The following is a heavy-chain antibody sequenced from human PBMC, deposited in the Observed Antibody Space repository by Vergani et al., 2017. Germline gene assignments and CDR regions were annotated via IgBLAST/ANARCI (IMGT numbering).Heavy chain of an antibody. CDR2: IYHSGST. Sequence: QVQLQESGPGLVKPSETLSLTCTVSGGSISSSSYYWGWIRQPPGKGLEWIGSIYHSGSTYYNPSLKSRVTISVDTSKNQFSLKLSSVTAADTAVYYCARSSSRYAFDIWGQGTMVTVSS. J-gene: IGHJ3*02. D-gene: IGHD2-2*01. V-gene: IGHV4-39*07. CDR1: GGSISSSSYY. CDR3: ARSSSRYAFDI.